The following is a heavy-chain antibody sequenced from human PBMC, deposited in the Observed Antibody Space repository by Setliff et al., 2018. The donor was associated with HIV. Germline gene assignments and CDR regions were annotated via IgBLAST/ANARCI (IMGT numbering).Heavy chain of an antibody. D-gene: IGHD6-13*01. CDR3: ARNSDTAGYFLY. CDR2: IIPIVGIT. CDR1: GGTFTSYA. V-gene: IGHV1-69*10. Sequence: SVKVSCKASGGTFTSYAIHWVRQAPGQGLEWMGGIIPIVGITNYAQKFQVRVTITADKSTNTAYMDLHSLTSEDTAVYHCARNSDTAGYFLYWGQGTPVTVSS. J-gene: IGHJ1*01.